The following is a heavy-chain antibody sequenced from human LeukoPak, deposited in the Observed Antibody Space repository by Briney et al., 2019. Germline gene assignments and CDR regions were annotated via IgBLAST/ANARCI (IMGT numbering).Heavy chain of an antibody. V-gene: IGHV3-23*01. CDR3: AREGSGRTAYNDGLDV. J-gene: IGHJ3*01. CDR1: GFTFSNYA. CDR2: IRSGGST. Sequence: GESLRLSCAASGFTFSNYAVSWVRQAPRKGLEWVSVIRSGGSTVYADSVKGRFTISRDNSKNTLYLQLNSLRAEDTAVYYCAREGSGRTAYNDGLDVWGQGTMVTVSS. D-gene: IGHD3-10*01.